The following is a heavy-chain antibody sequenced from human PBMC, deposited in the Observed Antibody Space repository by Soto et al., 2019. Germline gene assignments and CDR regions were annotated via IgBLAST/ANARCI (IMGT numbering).Heavy chain of an antibody. V-gene: IGHV3-43D*04. CDR3: ASGHWEWLSHTNHYVLAC. CDR2: ISWDGGST. D-gene: IGHD3-3*01. Sequence: WGSLRISSAAYGFTFDDDAMHWFRQAPGKGLEWVSLISWDGGSTYYADSVKGRFTISRDNAKNSLYLQMNSLRAEDTAVYYSASGHWEWLSHTNHYVLACWGKGTQVTVPS. J-gene: IGHJ4*03. CDR1: GFTFDDDA.